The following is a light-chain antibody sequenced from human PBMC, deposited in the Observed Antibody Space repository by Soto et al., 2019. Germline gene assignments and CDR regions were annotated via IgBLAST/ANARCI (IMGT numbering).Light chain of an antibody. Sequence: QSALTQPASVSGSPGQSITISCTGTSSTVGGFNVVSWYQQHPGKAPKVIIYEGIKRPSGISNRFSGSNSGSTASLTISGLQAEDEADYSCCSYVGATTYVFGTGTKGTVL. CDR2: EGI. V-gene: IGLV2-23*01. CDR3: CSYVGATTYV. J-gene: IGLJ1*01. CDR1: SSTVGGFNV.